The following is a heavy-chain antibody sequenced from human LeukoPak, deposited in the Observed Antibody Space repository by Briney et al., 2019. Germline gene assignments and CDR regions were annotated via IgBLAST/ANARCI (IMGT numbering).Heavy chain of an antibody. CDR1: GYAFRGNY. CDR3: ARDPSSVTLYFFDY. V-gene: IGHV1-2*02. J-gene: IGHJ4*02. CDR2: IDANNGDT. Sequence: ASVKISCKASGYAFRGNYIHWLRQAPGQGLEWMGWIDANNGDTKSAQKFQGRVTMSRDTSISTAYMDLSSLSPDDAAVYYCARDPSSVTLYFFDYWGQGTLVTVSS. D-gene: IGHD4-11*01.